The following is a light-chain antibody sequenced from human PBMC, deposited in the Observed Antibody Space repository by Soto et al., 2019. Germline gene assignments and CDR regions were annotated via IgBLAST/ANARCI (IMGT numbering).Light chain of an antibody. CDR1: QSVSSSY. V-gene: IGKV3-20*01. J-gene: IGKJ2*01. Sequence: EIVLTQSPGTLSLSPGERVTLSCRASQSVSSSYLAWYQQKPGQAPRLLIYGASSRATDIPDRFSGSRSGTDFTLTISRLEPEDCAVYYCHQYGSSPRHTFGQGTKLEIK. CDR3: HQYGSSPRHT. CDR2: GAS.